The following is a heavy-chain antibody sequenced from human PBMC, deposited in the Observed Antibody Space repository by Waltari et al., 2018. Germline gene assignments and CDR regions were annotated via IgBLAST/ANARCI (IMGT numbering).Heavy chain of an antibody. V-gene: IGHV4-39*01. Sequence: QLQLQESGPGLVKPSETLSLTCAVSGGSINSINFYWGWIRQPPEKGPEWIGSIYYTGNAYYSPSLKSRVTITVDTSKNQFSLRLRSVTAADTVVYYCARQSYYDESGHDWGQGTLVTVSS. CDR2: IYYTGNA. J-gene: IGHJ4*02. D-gene: IGHD3-22*01. CDR3: ARQSYYDESGHD. CDR1: GGSINSINFY.